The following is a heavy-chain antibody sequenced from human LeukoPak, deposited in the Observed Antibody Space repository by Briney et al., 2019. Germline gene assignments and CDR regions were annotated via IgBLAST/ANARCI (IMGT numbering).Heavy chain of an antibody. Sequence: GGSLRLSCAASGLPFSSYAMTWFRQAPGKGLEWVSTISASGRSTHYADSVKGRHTISRVTSTNTLYLQMDSLGAGDTAVYYCASDSESCLEPTDYWGQGTLVTVSS. V-gene: IGHV3-23*01. CDR1: GLPFSSYA. D-gene: IGHD1-26*01. CDR3: ASDSESCLEPTDY. J-gene: IGHJ4*02. CDR2: ISASGRST.